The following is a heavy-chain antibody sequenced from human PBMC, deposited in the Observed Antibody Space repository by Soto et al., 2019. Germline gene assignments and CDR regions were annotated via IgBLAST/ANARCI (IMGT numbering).Heavy chain of an antibody. CDR1: GDNVSSNSAA. CDR3: ARELFSRPPVYYYYHMDV. CDR2: TYYRSKWYN. J-gene: IGHJ6*03. V-gene: IGHV6-1*01. Sequence: SQTLSLTCAISGDNVSSNSAAWNRTRQSPSRGLEWLGRTYYRSKWYNDYAVSVKSRITINPDTSKNQFSLQLNSVTPEDTAVYYCARELFSRPPVYYYYHMDVWGQGTTVTVSS. D-gene: IGHD3-10*01.